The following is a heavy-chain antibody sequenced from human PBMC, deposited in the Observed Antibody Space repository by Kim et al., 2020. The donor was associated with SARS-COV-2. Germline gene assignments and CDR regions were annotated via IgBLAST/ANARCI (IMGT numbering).Heavy chain of an antibody. CDR3: ARAPIAVAARSYFDY. CDR2: IIPIFGTA. J-gene: IGHJ4*02. V-gene: IGHV1-69*13. CDR1: GGTFNSYA. D-gene: IGHD6-19*01. Sequence: SVKVSCKASGGTFNSYAISWVRQAPGQGLEWMGGIIPIFGTANYAQKFQGRVTITADESTSTAYMELSSLRSEDTAVYYCARAPIAVAARSYFDYWGQGTLVTVSS.